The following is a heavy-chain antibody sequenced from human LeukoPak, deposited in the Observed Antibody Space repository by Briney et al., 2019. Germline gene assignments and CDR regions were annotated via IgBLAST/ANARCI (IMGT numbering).Heavy chain of an antibody. Sequence: PSQTPSLTCTVSGGSISSGSYYWSWIRQPAGKGLEWIGRIYTSGSTNYNPSLKSRVTISVDTSKNQFSLKLSSVTAADTAVYYCAREEYSSGRDYWGQGTLVTVSS. CDR3: AREEYSSGRDY. D-gene: IGHD6-19*01. J-gene: IGHJ4*02. V-gene: IGHV4-61*02. CDR2: IYTSGST. CDR1: GGSISSGSYY.